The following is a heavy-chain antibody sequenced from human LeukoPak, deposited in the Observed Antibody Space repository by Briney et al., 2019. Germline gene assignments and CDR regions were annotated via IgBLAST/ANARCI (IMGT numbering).Heavy chain of an antibody. CDR1: GGAISSYY. J-gene: IGHJ4*02. CDR3: ARGQWELTNMYYFDY. Sequence: SETLSLTCTVSGGAISSYYWSWIRQPPGKGLEWIGYIYYSGSTNYNPSLKSRVTISVDTSKNQFSLKLSSVTAADTAVYYCARGQWELTNMYYFDYWGQGTLVTVSS. CDR2: IYYSGST. D-gene: IGHD1-26*01. V-gene: IGHV4-59*01.